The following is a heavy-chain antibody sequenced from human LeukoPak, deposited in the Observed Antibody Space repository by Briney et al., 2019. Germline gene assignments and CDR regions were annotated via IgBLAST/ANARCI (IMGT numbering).Heavy chain of an antibody. CDR2: ISGDGGST. V-gene: IGHV3-43*02. CDR1: VFTFDDYA. J-gene: IGHJ6*02. D-gene: IGHD3-16*01. Sequence: PGGSLRLSCASSVFTFDDYAMHWVRQAPGKGLEWVSLISGDGGSTYYADSVKGRFTISRDNSKNSLYLQMNSLRTEDTALCYCAKGWMGDYYYGMDVWGQGTTVTVSS. CDR3: AKGWMGDYYYGMDV.